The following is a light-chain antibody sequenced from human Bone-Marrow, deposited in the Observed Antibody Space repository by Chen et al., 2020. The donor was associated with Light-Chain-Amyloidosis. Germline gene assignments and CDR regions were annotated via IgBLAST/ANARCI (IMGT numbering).Light chain of an antibody. Sequence: SYVLTHPSSVSVAPGQTATIACGGNNIGSTSVLWYQQTPGQAPLLVVYDDSDRPSGIPERLSGSNSGNTATLTISRVEAGDEADYYCQVWDRSSDRPVFGGGTKLTVL. CDR2: DDS. J-gene: IGLJ3*02. CDR1: NIGSTS. CDR3: QVWDRSSDRPV. V-gene: IGLV3-21*02.